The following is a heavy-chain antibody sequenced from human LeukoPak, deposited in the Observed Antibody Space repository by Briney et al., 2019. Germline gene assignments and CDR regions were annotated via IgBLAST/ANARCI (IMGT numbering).Heavy chain of an antibody. D-gene: IGHD6-13*01. CDR3: ARDGRIEAAGTIDY. Sequence: GGSLRLSCAASGFTFSTYSMHWVRQAPGKGLEWVAVISYDGSTKFYGDSVRGRFTISRDNSKNTLYLQMNSLRVDDTSVYYCARDGRIEAAGTIDYWGQGTLVTVSS. J-gene: IGHJ4*02. CDR1: GFTFSTYS. CDR2: ISYDGSTK. V-gene: IGHV3-30-3*01.